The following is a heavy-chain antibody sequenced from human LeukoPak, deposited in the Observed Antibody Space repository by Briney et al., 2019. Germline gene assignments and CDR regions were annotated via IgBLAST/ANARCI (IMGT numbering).Heavy chain of an antibody. Sequence: SETLSLTCTVSGGSISSYYWSWIWQPPGKGLEWIGHIYGSGSTNCNPSLKSRVTLSVDTSKNQFSLKLSSVTAADTAVYYCAREGTSGTHLNWFDPWGQGTLVTGSS. CDR3: AREGTSGTHLNWFDP. CDR2: IYGSGST. CDR1: GGSISSYY. V-gene: IGHV4-59*01. J-gene: IGHJ5*02. D-gene: IGHD1-1*01.